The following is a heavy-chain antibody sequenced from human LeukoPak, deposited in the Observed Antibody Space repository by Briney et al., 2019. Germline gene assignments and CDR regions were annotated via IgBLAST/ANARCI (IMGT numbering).Heavy chain of an antibody. CDR3: AKDRGSGSYDYYYMDV. CDR1: GFPFSSYG. J-gene: IGHJ6*03. D-gene: IGHD3-10*01. CDR2: ISYDGSNK. V-gene: IGHV3-30*18. Sequence: GGSLRLSCAASGFPFSSYGMHWVRQAPGKGLEWVTVISYDGSNKYYADSVKGRFTISRDNSKNTMYMQMSNLRAEDTAVYYCAKDRGSGSYDYYYMDVWGKGTTVTISS.